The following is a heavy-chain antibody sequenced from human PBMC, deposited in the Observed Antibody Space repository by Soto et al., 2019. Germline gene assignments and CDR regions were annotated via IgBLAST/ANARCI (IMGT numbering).Heavy chain of an antibody. CDR1: GYFLIGYY. CDR3: ARSLTEGYCTITGCYTRPLYGMDV. CDR2: INPNSGGT. V-gene: IGHV1-2*02. Sequence: SVKVPFQCTGYFLIGYYIDWLRQAPGQGRDWMGWINPNSGGTNYAQKFQGRVIVTRDTPTSTADMELSRLTSDDTAVYYCARSLTEGYCTITGCYTRPLYGMDVWGQGTMVTVSS. J-gene: IGHJ6*02. D-gene: IGHD2-2*02.